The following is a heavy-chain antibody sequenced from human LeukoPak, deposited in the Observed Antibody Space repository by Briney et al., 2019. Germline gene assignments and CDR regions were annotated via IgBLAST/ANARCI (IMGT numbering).Heavy chain of an antibody. CDR1: GFTFSSYA. Sequence: PGGSLRLSCAASGFTFSSYAMNWVRQAPGKGLEWVSSISSSSSYIYYADSVKGRFTISRDNAKNSLYLQMNSLRAEDTAVYYCAREDNLVRTLYYYMDVWGKGTTVTVSS. CDR2: ISSSSSYI. V-gene: IGHV3-21*01. J-gene: IGHJ6*03. CDR3: AREDNLVRTLYYYMDV. D-gene: IGHD1-20*01.